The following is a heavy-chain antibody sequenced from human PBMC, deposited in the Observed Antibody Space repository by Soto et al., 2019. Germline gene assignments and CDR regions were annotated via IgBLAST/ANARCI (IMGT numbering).Heavy chain of an antibody. CDR1: GGSISSYY. CDR2: IYYSGST. CDR3: ARADSSGQRSDAFDI. D-gene: IGHD3-22*01. Sequence: QVQLQESGPGLVKPSETLSLTCTVSGGSISSYYWSWIRQPPGKGLEWIGYIYYSGSTNYNPSLRSRVTISVDTSQNQFSQKLSSVTAADTAVYYCARADSSGQRSDAFDIWGQGTMVTVSS. V-gene: IGHV4-59*01. J-gene: IGHJ3*02.